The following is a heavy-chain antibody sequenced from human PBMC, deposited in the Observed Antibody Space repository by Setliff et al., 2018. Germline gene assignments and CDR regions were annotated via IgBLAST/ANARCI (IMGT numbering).Heavy chain of an antibody. V-gene: IGHV4-4*08. Sequence: PSETLSLTCTVSGGSVNDYYWSWIRRPPGKGLEWVGRLHTSGSTNYNPSLKGRVTISVDTSRNQFSLNLTSVTAADTALYFCARDNPILGATDYWGQGALVTVSS. J-gene: IGHJ4*02. CDR3: ARDNPILGATDY. D-gene: IGHD1-26*01. CDR2: LHTSGST. CDR1: GGSVNDYY.